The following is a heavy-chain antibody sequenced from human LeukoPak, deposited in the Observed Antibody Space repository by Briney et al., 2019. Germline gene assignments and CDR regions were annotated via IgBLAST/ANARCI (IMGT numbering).Heavy chain of an antibody. CDR2: ISPNSGGT. CDR1: GYTFTAYY. Sequence: GASVKVSCKASGYTFTAYYMHWVRQAPGQGLEWMGWISPNSGGTNYAQNFQGRVTMTRDRSISTAYMELSGLRSDDTAVYYCARNHGGNSKFFDNWGQGTLVTVSS. V-gene: IGHV1-2*02. J-gene: IGHJ4*02. D-gene: IGHD4-23*01. CDR3: ARNHGGNSKFFDN.